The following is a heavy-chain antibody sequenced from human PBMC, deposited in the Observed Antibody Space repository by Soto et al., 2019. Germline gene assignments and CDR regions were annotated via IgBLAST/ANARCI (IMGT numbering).Heavy chain of an antibody. CDR2: ISSNGGTT. D-gene: IGHD5-18*01. CDR3: ARDGRAMNDY. Sequence: VQLVESGGGLVQPGGSLRLSCAASGFTFSTCAMQWVRQAPGKGLEFVSSISSNGGTTNYAYSVKGRFTISRDNSRDTLYLQMGSLRPEDMAVYYCARDGRAMNDYWGQGTLVTVSS. V-gene: IGHV3-64*01. J-gene: IGHJ4*02. CDR1: GFTFSTCA.